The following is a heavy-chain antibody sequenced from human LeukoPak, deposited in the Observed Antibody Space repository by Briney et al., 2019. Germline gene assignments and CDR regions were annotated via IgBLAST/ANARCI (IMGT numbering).Heavy chain of an antibody. CDR2: INPNSGGT. J-gene: IGHJ4*02. CDR3: ARADYYDSSGPLRD. V-gene: IGHV1-2*02. Sequence: GPVKVSCKASGYTFTGYYMHWVRQAPGQGLEWMGWINPNSGGTNYAQKFQGRVTMTRDTSISTAYMELSRLRSDDTAVYYCARADYYDSSGPLRDWGQGTLVTVSS. CDR1: GYTFTGYY. D-gene: IGHD3-22*01.